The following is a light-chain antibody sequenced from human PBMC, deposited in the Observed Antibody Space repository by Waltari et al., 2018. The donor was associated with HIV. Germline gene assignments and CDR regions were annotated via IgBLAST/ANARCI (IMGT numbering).Light chain of an antibody. CDR2: RND. CDR3: AAWDDSLNGWV. J-gene: IGLJ3*02. Sequence: SVLTQPPSASGTPGQRVTISCSGTSSNIGSNYVYWYQQLPGTTPTLLVYRNDQRPSEVPDRIAGSKSGTSASLAISGLQSEDEADYYCAAWDDSLNGWVFGGGTKLTVL. CDR1: SSNIGSNY. V-gene: IGLV1-47*01.